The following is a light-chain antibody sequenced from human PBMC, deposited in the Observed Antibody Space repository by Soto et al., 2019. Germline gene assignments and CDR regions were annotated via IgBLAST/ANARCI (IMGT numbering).Light chain of an antibody. CDR1: QSVSSN. J-gene: IGKJ4*01. CDR3: QPYNNWPLT. Sequence: EIVMTQSPATLSVSPGERATLSCRASQSVSSNLARYQQKPGQAPRLLIYDTSTRATGVPARFSGSRSGPEFTLTINSLQSEDFAIYYCQPYNNWPLTFGGGTKVDIK. V-gene: IGKV3-15*01. CDR2: DTS.